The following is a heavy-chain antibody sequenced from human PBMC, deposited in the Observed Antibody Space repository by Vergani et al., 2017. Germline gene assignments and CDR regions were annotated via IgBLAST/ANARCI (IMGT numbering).Heavy chain of an antibody. V-gene: IGHV4-39*01. D-gene: IGHD3-16*01. J-gene: IGHJ2*01. CDR1: GDSIISRSSY. CDR3: ASGKYYSDSTSHFRGRYFDV. Sequence: QMQLQESGPGLVKASETLSLTCTVSGDSIISRSSYWGWIRQPPGKGLEWIGSIYNSGNGDSSSSLKSRVTISADTSKNQFSLRLTSVTAADTAVYYCASGKYYSDSTSHFRGRYFDVWGRGILVTVPS. CDR2: IYNSGNG.